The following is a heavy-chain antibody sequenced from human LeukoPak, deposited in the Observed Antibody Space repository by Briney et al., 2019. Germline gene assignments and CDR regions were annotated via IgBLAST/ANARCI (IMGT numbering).Heavy chain of an antibody. D-gene: IGHD3-10*01. Sequence: ASVKVSCKASGYTFTSYDINWVRQAPGQGLEWMGWMNPNSGNTVYAQKFQGRVTMTRNTSISTAYMELSSLRSEDTAVYYCAREQHGSESWGFDYWGQGTLVTVSS. V-gene: IGHV1-8*01. CDR2: MNPNSGNT. J-gene: IGHJ4*02. CDR1: GYTFTSYD. CDR3: AREQHGSESWGFDY.